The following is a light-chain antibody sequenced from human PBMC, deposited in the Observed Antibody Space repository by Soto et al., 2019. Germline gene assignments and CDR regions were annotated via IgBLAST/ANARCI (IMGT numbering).Light chain of an antibody. Sequence: EIVLTQSPGTLSLSPWERGTLSCRASQSVSNNYLAWYQQKPGQAPRLLTYGTSSRASGIPDRFSGSGSGTDFTLTISRLEPEDFAVYYCQQYGSSGTFGQGTKVDIK. CDR1: QSVSNNY. V-gene: IGKV3-20*01. CDR2: GTS. CDR3: QQYGSSGT. J-gene: IGKJ1*01.